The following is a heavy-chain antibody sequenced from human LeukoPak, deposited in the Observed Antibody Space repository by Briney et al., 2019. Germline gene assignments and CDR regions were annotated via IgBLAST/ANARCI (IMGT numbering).Heavy chain of an antibody. V-gene: IGHV3-23*01. CDR2: ISSSGATI. CDR3: AKCAWLGDAPGGDY. Sequence: PGGSLRLSCAASGFTFANNAMSWVRQAPGKGLEWVSAISSSGATIYYADSVRGRFTVSRDNSKNTLYLQMNSLRAEDTALYYCAKCAWLGDAPGGDYWGQGTLVTVSS. CDR1: GFTFANNA. J-gene: IGHJ4*02. D-gene: IGHD5-24*01.